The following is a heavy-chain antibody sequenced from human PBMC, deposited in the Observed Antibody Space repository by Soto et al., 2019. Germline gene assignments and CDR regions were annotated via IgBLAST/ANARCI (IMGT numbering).Heavy chain of an antibody. CDR1: GASVTGFY. CDR2: VFHSGST. CDR3: ARAPGCGAADIDD. D-gene: IGHD2-21*01. Sequence: SETLSLTCTVSGASVTGFYWSWIRQPPGKGLEWIGYVFHSGSTNYNPSLKSRVTISVDTSRSQISLRLTSVTAADTAVYYCARAPGCGAADIDDWGQGTLVTVSS. J-gene: IGHJ4*02. V-gene: IGHV4-59*02.